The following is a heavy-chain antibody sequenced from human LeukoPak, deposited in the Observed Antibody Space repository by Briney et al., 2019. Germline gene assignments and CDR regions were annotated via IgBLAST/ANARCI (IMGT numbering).Heavy chain of an antibody. CDR2: INPNSGGT. V-gene: IGHV1-2*02. J-gene: IGHJ3*02. D-gene: IGHD3-3*01. CDR1: GYTFTGYY. Sequence: VKVSCKASGYTFTGYYMHWVRQAPGQGLEWMGWINPNSGGTNYAQKLQGRVTMTTDTSTSTAYMELRSLRSDDTAVYYCARRVVNNDAFDIWGQGTMVTVSS. CDR3: ARRVVNNDAFDI.